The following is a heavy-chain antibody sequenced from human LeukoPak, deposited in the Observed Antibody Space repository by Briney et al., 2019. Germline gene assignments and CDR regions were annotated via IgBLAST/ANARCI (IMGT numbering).Heavy chain of an antibody. CDR2: VSYDGSKK. J-gene: IGHJ6*02. CDR1: RFSFDLYG. CDR3: ARRGSRQAPYFYYGMDV. D-gene: IGHD3-10*01. V-gene: IGHV3-30*03. Sequence: GGSLRLSCTASRFSFDLYGMHWVRQAPGKGLEWVTFVSYDGSKKLYADSVKGRFTISRDNSKNTLHLQMNNVRVEDTAVYYCARRGSRQAPYFYYGMDVWGQGTTVTVSS.